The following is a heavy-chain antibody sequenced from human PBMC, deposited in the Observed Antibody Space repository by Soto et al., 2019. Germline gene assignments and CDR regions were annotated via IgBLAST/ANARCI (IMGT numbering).Heavy chain of an antibody. CDR2: ISGSGGST. V-gene: IGHV3-23*01. CDR1: GFTFSSYA. J-gene: IGHJ4*02. CDR3: AKAQRYDILTGYYNVGFYFDY. Sequence: GGSLRLSCAASGFTFSSYAMSWVRQAPGKGLEWVSAISGSGGSTYYADSVKGRFTISRDNSKNTLYLQMNSLRAEDTAVYYCAKAQRYDILTGYYNVGFYFDYWGQGTLVTVSS. D-gene: IGHD3-9*01.